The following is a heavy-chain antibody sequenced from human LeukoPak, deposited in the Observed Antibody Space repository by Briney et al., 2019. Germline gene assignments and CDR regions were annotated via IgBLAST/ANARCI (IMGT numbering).Heavy chain of an antibody. CDR2: ISVYNGNT. CDR1: GYTFTSYG. D-gene: IGHD6-19*01. J-gene: IGHJ4*02. Sequence: ASVNVSCKASGYTFTSYGISWVRQAPGQGLEWMGWISVYNGNTKYAQKLQGRVTMTTDTATSTAYMELRSLRSDDTAVYYCARSGFIAVAGTNWGDSDYWGQGTLVTVSS. CDR3: ARSGFIAVAGTNWGDSDY. V-gene: IGHV1-18*01.